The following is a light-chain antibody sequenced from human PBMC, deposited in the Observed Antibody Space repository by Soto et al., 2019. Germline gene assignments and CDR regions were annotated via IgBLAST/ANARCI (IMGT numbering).Light chain of an antibody. Sequence: EIVMTQSPATLSVSPGERATLSCRASQSVSSNLAWYQQKPGQAPRLLIYGASTRATGIPARFSGSGSGTEFTLTVTSLQPEDFATYFCQQYDKYSTFGHGTKVDIK. CDR1: QSVSSN. CDR3: QQYDKYST. V-gene: IGKV3-15*01. CDR2: GAS. J-gene: IGKJ1*01.